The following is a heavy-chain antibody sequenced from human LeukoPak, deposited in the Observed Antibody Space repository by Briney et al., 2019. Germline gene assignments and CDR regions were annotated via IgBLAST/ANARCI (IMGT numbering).Heavy chain of an antibody. J-gene: IGHJ5*02. V-gene: IGHV1-69*13. Sequence: ASVKVSCTASGGTFSSYAISWVRQAPGQGLGWMGGIIPIFGTANYAQKFQGRVTITADESTSTAYMELSSLRSEDTAVYYCARSITMVRGVISWFDPWGQGTLVTVSS. D-gene: IGHD3-10*01. CDR1: GGTFSSYA. CDR3: ARSITMVRGVISWFDP. CDR2: IIPIFGTA.